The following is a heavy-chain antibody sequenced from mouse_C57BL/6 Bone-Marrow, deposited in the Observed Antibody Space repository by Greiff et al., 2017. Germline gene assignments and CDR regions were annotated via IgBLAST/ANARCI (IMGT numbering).Heavy chain of an antibody. CDR1: GYTFTDYY. D-gene: IGHD2-4*01. CDR3: ARGTLYYDYDWAMDY. Sequence: VQLKQSGPELVKPGASVKISCKASGYTFTDYYMNWVKQSHGKSLEWIGDINPNNGGTSYNQKFKGKATLTVDKSSSTAYMELRSMTSEDSAVYYCARGTLYYDYDWAMDYWGQGTSVTVSS. V-gene: IGHV1-26*01. CDR2: INPNNGGT. J-gene: IGHJ4*01.